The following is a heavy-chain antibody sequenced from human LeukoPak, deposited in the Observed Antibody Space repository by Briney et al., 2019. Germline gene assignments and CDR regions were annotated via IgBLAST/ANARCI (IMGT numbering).Heavy chain of an antibody. J-gene: IGHJ4*02. CDR3: ARGDYDILTGYAFDY. CDR2: IYYSGST. V-gene: IGHV4-59*01. Sequence: SETLSLTCTVSGGSISSYYWSWIRQPPGKGLEWIGYIYYSGSTNYNPSLKSRVTISVDTSKNQFSLKLSPVTAADTAVYYCARGDYDILTGYAFDYWGQGTLVTVSS. D-gene: IGHD3-9*01. CDR1: GGSISSYY.